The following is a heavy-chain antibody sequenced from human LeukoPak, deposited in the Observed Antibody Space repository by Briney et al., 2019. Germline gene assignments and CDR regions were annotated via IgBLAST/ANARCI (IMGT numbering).Heavy chain of an antibody. CDR2: IYSSGGT. CDR3: ATAFDRPFYGAN. J-gene: IGHJ4*02. D-gene: IGHD2/OR15-2a*01. V-gene: IGHV3-53*01. CDR1: GFTVSSNY. Sequence: GVSLRLSCAAAGFTVSSNYMGWVRHAPGGGREWGSVIYSSGGTYYADSVQGRSTISRAHSKNTLYLQMTSLSAEDTALYYCATAFDRPFYGANWGQGTLVTVYS.